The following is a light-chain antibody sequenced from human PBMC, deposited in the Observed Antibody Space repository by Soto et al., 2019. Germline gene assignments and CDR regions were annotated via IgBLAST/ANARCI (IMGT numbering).Light chain of an antibody. J-gene: IGKJ4*01. CDR2: DAS. CDR1: QDINNS. Sequence: DIQMTQSLSSLSASVGDRVTITCQANQDINNSLNWYQQRPGEAPKILIYDASILEAGVPSRFSGSGFGTTFTLTISSVQPEDFATYYCRQFDNLPLTFGGGTKVELK. V-gene: IGKV1-33*01. CDR3: RQFDNLPLT.